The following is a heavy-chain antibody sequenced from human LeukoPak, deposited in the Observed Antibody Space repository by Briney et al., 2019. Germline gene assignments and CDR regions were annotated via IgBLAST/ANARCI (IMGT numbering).Heavy chain of an antibody. D-gene: IGHD6-13*01. CDR2: IYYGGST. CDR3: ARGKDSSSWYPLFDY. CDR1: GGSISSHY. V-gene: IGHV4-59*11. J-gene: IGHJ4*02. Sequence: SETLSLTCTVSGGSISSHYWSWIRQPPGKGLEWIGYIYYGGSTNYNPSLKSRVTISVDTSKNQFSLKLSSVTAADTAVYYCARGKDSSSWYPLFDYWGQGTLVTVSS.